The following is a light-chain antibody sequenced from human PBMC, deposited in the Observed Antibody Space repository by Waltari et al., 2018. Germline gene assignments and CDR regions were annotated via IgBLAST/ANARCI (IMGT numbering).Light chain of an antibody. V-gene: IGLV8-61*01. Sequence: QTVVTQAPSLSVSPGGTVTLTCALSSGSVSTTSSSHWSQQTPGQDPPTRVYKATARSSGVPDRFSGSILGNTAALTITGAQADDESDYYCALYMGSGIWVFGGGTKLTVL. J-gene: IGLJ3*02. CDR3: ALYMGSGIWV. CDR1: SGSVSTTSS. CDR2: KAT.